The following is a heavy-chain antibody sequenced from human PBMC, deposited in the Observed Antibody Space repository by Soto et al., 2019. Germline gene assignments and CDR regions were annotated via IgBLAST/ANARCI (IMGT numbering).Heavy chain of an antibody. CDR2: MSYDESKK. V-gene: IGHV3-30*18. D-gene: IGHD6-25*01. J-gene: IGHJ4*02. Sequence: QVQLVASGGGVVQPGKSLRLSCAASGFIFTTYGMHWVRQAPGKGLEWVAIMSYDESKKYYADSVKGRFTISRDTSKNTRYLQMNSLRPEDTGVYFCAKQRATNWFLLDYWGQGTLVTVSS. CDR3: AKQRATNWFLLDY. CDR1: GFIFTTYG.